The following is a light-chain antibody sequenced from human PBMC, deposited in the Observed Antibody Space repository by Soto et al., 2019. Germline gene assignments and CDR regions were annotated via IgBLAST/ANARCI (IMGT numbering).Light chain of an antibody. V-gene: IGKV1-5*01. CDR2: DAS. CDR3: QQYNSYWGT. J-gene: IGKJ1*01. Sequence: DIPMTQSPSTLSASIGDTVTITCRASQSISSCLAWYQQKQGKAPKLLIYDASSLESGVPSRFSGSGSGTEFTLTISSLQPDDFATYYCQQYNSYWGTFGQGTKVDIK. CDR1: QSISSC.